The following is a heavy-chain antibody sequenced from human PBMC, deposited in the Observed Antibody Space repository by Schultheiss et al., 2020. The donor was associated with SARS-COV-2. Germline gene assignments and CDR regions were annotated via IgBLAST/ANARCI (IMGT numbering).Heavy chain of an antibody. CDR2: IKQDGSEK. Sequence: GGSLRLSCAASGFTFSSYWMSWVRQAPGKGLEWVANIKQDGSEKYYADSVKGRFTISRDNSKNTLYLQMNSLRAEDTAVYYCARDLRYCSGGSCYSSSYFFDYWGQGTLVTVSS. CDR3: ARDLRYCSGGSCYSSSYFFDY. CDR1: GFTFSSYW. V-gene: IGHV3-7*01. J-gene: IGHJ4*02. D-gene: IGHD2-15*01.